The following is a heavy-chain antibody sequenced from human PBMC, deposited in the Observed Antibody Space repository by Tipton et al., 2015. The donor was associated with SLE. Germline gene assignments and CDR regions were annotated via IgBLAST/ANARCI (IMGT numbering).Heavy chain of an antibody. CDR1: GGSISSGSYY. V-gene: IGHV4-61*09. CDR3: ARSSGWYADWFDP. D-gene: IGHD6-19*01. CDR2: IYTSGST. J-gene: IGHJ5*02. Sequence: LRLSCTVSGGSISSGSYYWSWIRQPAGKGLEWIGYIYTSGSTNYNPSLKSRVTISVDTSKNQFSLKLSSVTAAGTAVYYCARSSGWYADWFDPWGQGTLVTVSS.